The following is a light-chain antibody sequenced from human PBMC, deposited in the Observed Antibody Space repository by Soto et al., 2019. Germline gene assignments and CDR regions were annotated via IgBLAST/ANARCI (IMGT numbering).Light chain of an antibody. V-gene: IGLV2-23*01. CDR1: RSDIGTYNL. Sequence: QSVLTQPASVSESPGQSISISCSGARSDIGTYNLVSWYQQHPGKAPKLIIYEGNKRPSGVSNRFSGSRSGNTASLTISGLQAEDEADYYCCSYTDGSSLLFGGGTKLTVL. J-gene: IGLJ3*02. CDR3: CSYTDGSSLL. CDR2: EGN.